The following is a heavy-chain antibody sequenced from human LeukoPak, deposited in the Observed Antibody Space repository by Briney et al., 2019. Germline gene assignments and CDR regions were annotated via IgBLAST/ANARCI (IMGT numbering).Heavy chain of an antibody. CDR2: ISYDGSNK. CDR3: ARGGYDFWSGYYS. CDR1: EFTFSSYA. J-gene: IGHJ4*02. Sequence: PGGSLRLSCAASEFTFSSYAMHWVRQAPGKGLEWVAVISYDGSNKYYADSVKGRFTISRDNSKNTLYLQMNSLRAEDTAVYYCARGGYDFWSGYYSWGQGTLVTVSS. V-gene: IGHV3-30-3*01. D-gene: IGHD3-3*01.